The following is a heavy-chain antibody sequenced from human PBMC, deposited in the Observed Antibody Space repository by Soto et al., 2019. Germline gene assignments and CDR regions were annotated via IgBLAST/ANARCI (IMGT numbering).Heavy chain of an antibody. J-gene: IGHJ3*02. Sequence: PGGSLRLSCAASGFTFSSYAMSWVRQAPGKGLEWVSAISGSGGSTYYADSVKGRFTISRDNSKNTLYLQMNSLRAEDTAVYYCANLDLIAAAGNVAFDIWGQGTMVTVSS. D-gene: IGHD6-13*01. V-gene: IGHV3-23*01. CDR2: ISGSGGST. CDR3: ANLDLIAAAGNVAFDI. CDR1: GFTFSSYA.